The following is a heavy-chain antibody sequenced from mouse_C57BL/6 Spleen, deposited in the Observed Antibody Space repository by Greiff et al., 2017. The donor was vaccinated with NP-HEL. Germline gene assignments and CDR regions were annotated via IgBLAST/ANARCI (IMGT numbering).Heavy chain of an antibody. Sequence: EVKLMESGGGLVQPGGSLKLSCAASGFTFSDYYMYWVRQTPETRLEWVAYISNGGGSTYYPDTVKGRFTISRDNAKNTLYLQMSRLKSEDTAMYYCARGGYMGIDYWGQGTTLTVSS. CDR1: GFTFSDYY. V-gene: IGHV5-12*01. CDR3: ARGGYMGIDY. CDR2: ISNGGGST. J-gene: IGHJ2*01. D-gene: IGHD1-1*02.